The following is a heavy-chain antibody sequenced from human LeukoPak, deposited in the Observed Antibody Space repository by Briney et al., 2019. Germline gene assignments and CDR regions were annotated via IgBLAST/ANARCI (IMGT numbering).Heavy chain of an antibody. J-gene: IGHJ5*02. CDR2: IHRSGST. D-gene: IGHD3-3*01. Sequence: PSQTLSLTCTVSGGSISSGSYNWSWIRQPAGKGLEWIGRIHRSGSTAYNPSVKSRVTISVDTSKNQFSLKLNSVTAADTAVYYCARGGFLVQNHFDPWGQGTLVTVSS. CDR1: GGSISSGSYN. CDR3: ARGGFLVQNHFDP. V-gene: IGHV4-61*02.